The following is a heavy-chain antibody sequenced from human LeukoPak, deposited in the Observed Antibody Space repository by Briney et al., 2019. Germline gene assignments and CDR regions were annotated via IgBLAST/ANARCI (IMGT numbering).Heavy chain of an antibody. V-gene: IGHV4-59*08. D-gene: IGHD3-10*01. CDR3: AKSNGYGLVDI. CDR1: GGFISNKY. Sequence: PSETLSLTCTVSGGFISNKYWSWIRQPPGKGLEWIGYIYYSGSTNYNPSLKSRVTISLDTSRNQFSLKLNSVTAADTAVYYCAKSNGYGLVDIWGQGTMVTVSS. J-gene: IGHJ3*02. CDR2: IYYSGST.